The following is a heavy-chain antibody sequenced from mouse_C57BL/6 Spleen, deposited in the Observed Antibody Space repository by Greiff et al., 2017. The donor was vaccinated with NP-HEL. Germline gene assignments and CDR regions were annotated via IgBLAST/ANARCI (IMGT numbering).Heavy chain of an antibody. D-gene: IGHD1-1*01. J-gene: IGHJ4*01. CDR3: TRDPVADYYGSSYGDYAMDY. CDR1: GFTFSSYA. Sequence: EVKLMESGEGLVKPGGSLKLSCAASGFTFSSYAMSWVRQTPEKRLEWVAYISSGGDYIYYADTVKGRFTISRDTARNTLYLQMSSLKSEDTAMYYCTRDPVADYYGSSYGDYAMDYWGQGTSVTVSS. V-gene: IGHV5-9-1*02. CDR2: ISSGGDYI.